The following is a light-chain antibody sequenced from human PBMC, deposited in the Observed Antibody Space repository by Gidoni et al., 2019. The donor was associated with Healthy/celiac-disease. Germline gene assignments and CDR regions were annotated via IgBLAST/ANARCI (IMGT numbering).Light chain of an antibody. J-gene: IGKJ1*01. V-gene: IGKV1-39*01. CDR1: QSISSY. CDR3: QQRVT. CDR2: AAS. Sequence: DIQMTQSPSSLSASVGDRVTITCRASQSISSYLNWYQQKPGKAPKPLIYAASSLQSGVPSRFSGSGSGTDFTLTISSLQPEDFATYYCQQRVTFXQXTKVESK.